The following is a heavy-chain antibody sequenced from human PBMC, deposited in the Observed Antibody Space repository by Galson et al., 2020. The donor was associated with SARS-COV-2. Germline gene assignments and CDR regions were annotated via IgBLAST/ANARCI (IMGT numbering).Heavy chain of an antibody. CDR3: ARVSGGYFLFDY. J-gene: IGHJ4*02. D-gene: IGHD2-21*02. Sequence: SETLSLTCTVSGGSISSGIYYWSWIRQPAGKGLEWIGLIYSSGSTSYSPSLKSRVSISVDTSMYQFSLKLSSVTAADTAVYYCARVSGGYFLFDYWGQGTLVTVSA. CDR2: IYSSGST. V-gene: IGHV4-61*02. CDR1: GGSISSGIYY.